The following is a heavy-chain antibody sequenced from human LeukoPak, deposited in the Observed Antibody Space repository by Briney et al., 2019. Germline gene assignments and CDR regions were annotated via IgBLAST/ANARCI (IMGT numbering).Heavy chain of an antibody. CDR2: IYHSGST. CDR1: GGSISSSNW. Sequence: PSGTLSLTCAVSGGSISSSNWWSWVRQPPGKGLEWIGEIYHSGSTNYNPSLKSRVTISVDKSKNQFSLKLSSVTAADTAVYYCAAAPTYDYVWGSYRYKDYWGQGTLVTVSS. CDR3: AAAPTYDYVWGSYRYKDY. D-gene: IGHD3-16*02. J-gene: IGHJ4*02. V-gene: IGHV4-4*02.